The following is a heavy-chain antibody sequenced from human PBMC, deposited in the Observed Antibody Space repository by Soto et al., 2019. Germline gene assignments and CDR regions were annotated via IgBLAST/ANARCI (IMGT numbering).Heavy chain of an antibody. CDR3: AKSGSSGWYGWFDP. CDR2: IYWNDDK. V-gene: IGHV2-5*01. J-gene: IGHJ5*02. CDR1: GFSLRTSGVG. Sequence: SGPTRVNPTQTLTLTCIFSGFSLRTSGVGVGWIRQPPGKALEWLGFIYWNDDKRYSPSLKSRLTITKDTSKNQVVLTMTNMDPVDTATYYCAKSGSSGWYGWFDPWGQGTLVTVSS. D-gene: IGHD6-19*01.